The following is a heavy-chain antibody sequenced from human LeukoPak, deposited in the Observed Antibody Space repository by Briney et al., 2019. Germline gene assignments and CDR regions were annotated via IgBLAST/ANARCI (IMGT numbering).Heavy chain of an antibody. CDR1: GYSFTSYW. Sequence: PGESLKISCKGSGYSFTSYWIGWVRQMPGKGLEWMGIIYPGDSDTRYSPSFQGQVTISADKSISTAYLQWSSLKASDTAMYYCARQSRGSFTTFDFDYWGQGTLVTVSS. CDR2: IYPGDSDT. D-gene: IGHD1-26*01. J-gene: IGHJ4*02. CDR3: ARQSRGSFTTFDFDY. V-gene: IGHV5-51*01.